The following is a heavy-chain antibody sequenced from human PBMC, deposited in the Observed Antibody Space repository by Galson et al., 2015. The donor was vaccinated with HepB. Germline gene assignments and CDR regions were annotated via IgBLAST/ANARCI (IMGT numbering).Heavy chain of an antibody. CDR2: ISSSSSTI. Sequence: SLRLSCAASGFSFGSYSMNWVRQAPGKGLDWISYISSSSSTIYYADSVKGRFTISRDNATNSLYLQMNSLRDEDAAVYYCARGRGYSYGYSDYWGQGTLVTVSS. D-gene: IGHD5-18*01. V-gene: IGHV3-48*02. CDR1: GFSFGSYS. CDR3: ARGRGYSYGYSDY. J-gene: IGHJ4*02.